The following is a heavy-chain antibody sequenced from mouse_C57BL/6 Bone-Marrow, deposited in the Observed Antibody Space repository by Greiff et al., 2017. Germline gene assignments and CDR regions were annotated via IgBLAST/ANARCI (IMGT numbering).Heavy chain of an antibody. V-gene: IGHV1-80*01. D-gene: IGHD2-3*01. CDR1: GYAFSSYW. J-gene: IGHJ2*01. Sequence: VQVVESGAELVKPGASVKISCKASGYAFSSYWMNWVKQRPGKGLEWIGQIYPGDGDTNYNGKFKGKATLTADKSSSTAYMQLSSLTSEDSAVYFCARLDGYLYYFDYWGQGTTLTVSS. CDR3: ARLDGYLYYFDY. CDR2: IYPGDGDT.